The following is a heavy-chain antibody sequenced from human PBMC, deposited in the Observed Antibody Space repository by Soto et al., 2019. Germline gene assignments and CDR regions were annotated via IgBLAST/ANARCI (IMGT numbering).Heavy chain of an antibody. Sequence: EVQVMESGGGLVQPGVSLRLSCAPSGFIFSSYWMSWVRQPPGKGLECVANINRDGSVRNYVDSVKGRFTISRDNAKNSAYLQMDSLRADDTAVYYCTSARSSVGAPGGFIEFWGQGTLVTVSS. CDR2: INRDGSVR. J-gene: IGHJ4*02. CDR3: TSARSSVGAPGGFIEF. V-gene: IGHV3-7*03. D-gene: IGHD1-26*01. CDR1: GFIFSSYW.